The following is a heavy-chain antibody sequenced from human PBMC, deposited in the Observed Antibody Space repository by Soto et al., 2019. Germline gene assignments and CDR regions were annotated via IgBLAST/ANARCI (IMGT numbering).Heavy chain of an antibody. Sequence: ASVKVSCTASGGTFSSYAISWVRQAPGQGLEWMGGIIPIFGTANYAQKFQGRVTITADESTSTAYMELSSLRSEDTAVYYCARGGVAAFEEGYGMDVCGQGTTVTVSS. CDR1: GGTFSSYA. CDR2: IIPIFGTA. CDR3: ARGGVAAFEEGYGMDV. V-gene: IGHV1-69*13. J-gene: IGHJ6*02. D-gene: IGHD6-13*01.